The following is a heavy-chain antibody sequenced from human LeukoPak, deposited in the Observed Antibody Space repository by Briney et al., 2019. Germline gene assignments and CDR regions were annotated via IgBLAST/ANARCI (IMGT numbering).Heavy chain of an antibody. CDR3: ALGLRFLEWLLPFDY. CDR1: GGTXSSYA. J-gene: IGHJ4*02. CDR2: IIPIFGTA. V-gene: IGHV1-69*01. D-gene: IGHD3-3*01. Sequence: VKVSCXXXGGTXSSYAXSWVRQAPGQGLEWMGGIIPIFGTANYAQKFQGRVTITADESTSTAYMELSSLRSEDTAVYYCALGLRFLEWLLPFDYWGQGTLVTVSS.